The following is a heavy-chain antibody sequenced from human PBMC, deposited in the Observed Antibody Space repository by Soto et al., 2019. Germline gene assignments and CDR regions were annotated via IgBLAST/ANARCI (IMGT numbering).Heavy chain of an antibody. D-gene: IGHD3-22*01. J-gene: IGHJ4*02. Sequence: TLSLTCTVSGGSISSGGYYWSWIRQHPGKGLEWIGYIYYSGSTYYNPSLKSRVTISVDTSKNQFSLKLSSVTAADTAVYYFARLKYYYDSSGYYYFDYWGQGTLVTVPQ. V-gene: IGHV4-31*03. CDR1: GGSISSGGYY. CDR2: IYYSGST. CDR3: ARLKYYYDSSGYYYFDY.